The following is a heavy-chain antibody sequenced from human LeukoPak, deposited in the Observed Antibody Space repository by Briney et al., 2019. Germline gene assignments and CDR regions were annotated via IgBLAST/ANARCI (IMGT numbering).Heavy chain of an antibody. Sequence: GESLKISCKGSGYSFTSYWIGWVRQMPGKGLEWMGIIYPGDSDTRYSPSLQGQVTISADKSISTAYLQWSSLRASDTAIYYCARRRQEGPAASPYYYYSMGVWGQGTTVTVSS. CDR2: IYPGDSDT. J-gene: IGHJ6*02. CDR1: GYSFTSYW. V-gene: IGHV5-51*01. D-gene: IGHD2-2*01. CDR3: ARRRQEGPAASPYYYYSMGV.